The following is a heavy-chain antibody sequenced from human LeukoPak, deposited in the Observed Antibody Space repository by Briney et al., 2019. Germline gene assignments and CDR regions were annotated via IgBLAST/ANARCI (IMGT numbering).Heavy chain of an antibody. J-gene: IGHJ4*02. D-gene: IGHD3-10*01. CDR3: ARDYGSGLTKGSYLDY. V-gene: IGHV3-30*04. CDR1: GFSFSSYA. CDR2: ISYDGSNK. Sequence: PGGSLRLSCAASGFSFSSYAIHWVRQDPGKGLEWVGMISYDGSNKFYGDSVKGRFTISRDNSKNTLYLHMNSLRPEDTAVYYCARDYGSGLTKGSYLDYWGQGTLVTVSS.